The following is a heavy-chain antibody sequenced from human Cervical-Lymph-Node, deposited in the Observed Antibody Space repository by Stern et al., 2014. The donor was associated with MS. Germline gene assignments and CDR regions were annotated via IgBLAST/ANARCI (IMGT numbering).Heavy chain of an antibody. V-gene: IGHV1-24*01. Sequence: QVQLVQSGVEVKKPGASVKVSCKVSGNNLSELSMHWVRQATGKGLEWMANFDAEDGETTDAQKLQGRVALTEYRSRDTAYMELRSLRVEDTAVYYCAVDVAPGWGQGTLVTVSS. D-gene: IGHD2-15*01. CDR3: AVDVAPG. CDR1: GNNLSELS. J-gene: IGHJ4*02. CDR2: FDAEDGET.